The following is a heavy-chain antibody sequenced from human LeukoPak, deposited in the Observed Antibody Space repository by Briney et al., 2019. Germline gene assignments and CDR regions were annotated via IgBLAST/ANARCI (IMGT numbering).Heavy chain of an antibody. Sequence: SETLSLTCTVSGGSISSYYWSWIRQPPGKGLEWIGYIYYSGSTNYNPSLKSRVTISVDTSKNQFSLKLSSVTAADTAVYYCARAPLGPTPTDYWGQGTLVTVSS. J-gene: IGHJ4*02. CDR3: ARAPLGPTPTDY. CDR2: IYYSGST. CDR1: GGSISSYY. V-gene: IGHV4-59*12.